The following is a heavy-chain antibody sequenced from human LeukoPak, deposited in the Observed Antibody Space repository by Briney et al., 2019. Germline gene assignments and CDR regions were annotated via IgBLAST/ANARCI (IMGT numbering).Heavy chain of an antibody. CDR2: IDPSDSYT. CDR3: ARQPQYYYGSGSYYPDY. Sequence: GESLRISFQGSGYRFTSYWTSWVRPMPGKGLGWMGRIDPSDSYTNYSPSFQGHVTISADKSISTAYLQWSSLKASDTAMYYCARQPQYYYGSGSYYPDYWGQGTLVTVSS. CDR1: GYRFTSYW. V-gene: IGHV5-10-1*01. J-gene: IGHJ4*02. D-gene: IGHD3-10*01.